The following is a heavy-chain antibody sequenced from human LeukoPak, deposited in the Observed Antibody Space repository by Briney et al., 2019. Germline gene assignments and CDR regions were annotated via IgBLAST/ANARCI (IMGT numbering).Heavy chain of an antibody. CDR2: ISYDGSNK. J-gene: IGHJ4*02. V-gene: IGHV3-30-3*01. D-gene: IGHD6-13*01. CDR1: GFTFSSYA. Sequence: PGGSLRLSCAASGFTFSSYAMHWVRQAPGKGLEWVAVISYDGSNKYYADSVKGRFTVSRDNSKNTLYLQMNSLRAEDTAVYYCAKDIRWELAAAGVFDYWGQGTLVTVSS. CDR3: AKDIRWELAAAGVFDY.